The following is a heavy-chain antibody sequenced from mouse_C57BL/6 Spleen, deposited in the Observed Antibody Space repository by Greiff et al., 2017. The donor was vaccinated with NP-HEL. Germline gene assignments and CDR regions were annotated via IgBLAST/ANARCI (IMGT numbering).Heavy chain of an antibody. CDR1: GFTFSSYG. V-gene: IGHV5-6*01. Sequence: EVQVVESGGDLVKPGGSLKLSCAASGFTFSSYGMSWVRQTPDKRLEWVATISSGGSYTYYPDSVKGRFTISRDNAKNTLYLQMSSLKSEDTAMYYCARHGQWGYYYAMDYWGQGTSVTVSS. CDR2: ISSGGSYT. J-gene: IGHJ4*01. CDR3: ARHGQWGYYYAMDY. D-gene: IGHD3-3*01.